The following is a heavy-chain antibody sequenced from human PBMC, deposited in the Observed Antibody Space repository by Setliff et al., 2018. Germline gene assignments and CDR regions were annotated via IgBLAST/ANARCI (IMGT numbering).Heavy chain of an antibody. CDR1: GGSVTSYY. CDR2: ISSNGRT. J-gene: IGHJ6*03. Sequence: SETLSLTCTVSGGSVTSYYWSWIRQAAGKGLEWVGRISSNGRTNYNPSLEGRVSMSVDTSKNQISLHLKSMTTADTALYYCTRGRQNYYYMDVWGKGTTVTVSS. CDR3: TRGRQNYYYMDV. V-gene: IGHV4-4*07.